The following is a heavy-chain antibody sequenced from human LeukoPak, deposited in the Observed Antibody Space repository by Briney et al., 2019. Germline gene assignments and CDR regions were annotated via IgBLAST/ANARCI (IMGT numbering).Heavy chain of an antibody. CDR2: IWYDGSNK. V-gene: IGHV3-33*01. Sequence: GGSLRLSCAASGFTFSSYCMHWVRQAPGKGLEWVAVIWYDGSNKYYADSVKGRFTISRDNSKNTLHLQMNSLRAEDTAVYYCARSSGSYYAGFDYWGQGTLVTVSS. D-gene: IGHD1-26*01. CDR1: GFTFSSYC. CDR3: ARSSGSYYAGFDY. J-gene: IGHJ4*02.